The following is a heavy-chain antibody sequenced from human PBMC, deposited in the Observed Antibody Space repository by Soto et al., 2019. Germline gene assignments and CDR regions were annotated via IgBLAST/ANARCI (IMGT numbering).Heavy chain of an antibody. Sequence: PGGSLRLSCAASGFAFSTYAMHWVRQAPGKGLEWVAVISYDGSNRYYVDSVEGRFTISRDNSKNTLYLQMNNLRAEDTAVYYCARVHYYGSGSLYNWFGPWGQGT. J-gene: IGHJ5*02. CDR1: GFAFSTYA. D-gene: IGHD3-10*01. CDR2: ISYDGSNR. V-gene: IGHV3-30-3*01. CDR3: ARVHYYGSGSLYNWFGP.